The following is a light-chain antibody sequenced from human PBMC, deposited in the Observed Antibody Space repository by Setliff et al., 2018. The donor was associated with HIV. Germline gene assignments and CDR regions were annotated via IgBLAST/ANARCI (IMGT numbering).Light chain of an antibody. J-gene: IGLJ1*01. CDR1: SSDVAAYNS. Sequence: QSALAQPRPVSGSPGQSVTVSCTGSSSDVAAYNSVSWYQHHPGKAPKLNIYDVSRRPSGVPDRFSGSKSGNTASLTISGLQAEDEADYYCCSYAGSYTSYYVFGSGTKVTVL. CDR2: DVS. V-gene: IGLV2-11*01. CDR3: CSYAGSYTSYYV.